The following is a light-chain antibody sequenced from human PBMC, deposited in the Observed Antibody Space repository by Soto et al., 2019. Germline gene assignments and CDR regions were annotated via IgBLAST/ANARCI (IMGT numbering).Light chain of an antibody. CDR1: SSNIESST. CDR2: SNY. CDR3: AAWDDILNGYV. V-gene: IGLV1-44*01. Sequence: QSVLTQPPSASGTPGQRVTIACSGSSSNIESSTVTWYQQLPGTAPKLVIYSNYDRPSGVPDRFSGSTSGTSASLVIRGLQSEDEADYYCAAWDDILNGYVFGGWTKVTAL. J-gene: IGLJ1*01.